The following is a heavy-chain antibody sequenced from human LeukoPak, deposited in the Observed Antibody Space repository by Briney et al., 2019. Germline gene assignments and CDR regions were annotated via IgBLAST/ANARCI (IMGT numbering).Heavy chain of an antibody. D-gene: IGHD3-10*01. CDR3: ARLRAPNWFDP. J-gene: IGHJ5*02. V-gene: IGHV4-39*01. CDR1: GGSISSSSYY. Sequence: SETLSLTCTVSGGSISSSSYYWGWIRQPPGKGLEWIGSIYYSGSTYYNPSLKSRVTISVDTSKNQFSLKLSSVTAADTAVYYCARLRAPNWFDPRGQGTLVTVSS. CDR2: IYYSGST.